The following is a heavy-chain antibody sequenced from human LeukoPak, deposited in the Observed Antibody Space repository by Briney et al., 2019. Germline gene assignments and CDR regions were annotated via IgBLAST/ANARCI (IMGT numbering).Heavy chain of an antibody. CDR3: ARDGPSWGLL. Sequence: SETLSLTCTVPGGSLSSDHGSWIPQPAGKGREWIVRIYTPGSANYNPSLMSRVTMSLDTSKNRFALKLRSVTAADTAVDYCARDGPSWGLLWGQGALVTVSS. CDR2: IYTPGSA. D-gene: IGHD7-27*01. V-gene: IGHV4-4*07. J-gene: IGHJ4*02. CDR1: GGSLSSDH.